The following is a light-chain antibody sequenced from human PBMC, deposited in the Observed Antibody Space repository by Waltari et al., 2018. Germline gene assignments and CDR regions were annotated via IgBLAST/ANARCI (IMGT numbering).Light chain of an antibody. Sequence: EIVLTQSPATLSLSPEERATLSSRASQSVSSYLAWYQQKPGQAPRLLIYDASNRATGIPARFSGSGSGTDFTLTISSLEPEDFAVYYCQQRSDWLYTFGQGTKLEIK. CDR1: QSVSSY. CDR2: DAS. V-gene: IGKV3-11*01. CDR3: QQRSDWLYT. J-gene: IGKJ2*01.